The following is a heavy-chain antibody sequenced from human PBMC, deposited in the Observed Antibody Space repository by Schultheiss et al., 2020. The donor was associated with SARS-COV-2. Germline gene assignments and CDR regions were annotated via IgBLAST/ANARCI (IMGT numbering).Heavy chain of an antibody. V-gene: IGHV4-31*03. D-gene: IGHD3-22*01. CDR2: IYYSGST. J-gene: IGHJ4*02. Sequence: TLSLTCTVSGGSISSGGYYWSWIRQHPGKGLEWIGYIYYSGSTYYNPSLKSRVTISVDTSKNQFSLKLSSVTAADTAVYYCAHSSGYLYYFDYWGQGTLVTVSS. CDR3: AHSSGYLYYFDY. CDR1: GGSISSGGYY.